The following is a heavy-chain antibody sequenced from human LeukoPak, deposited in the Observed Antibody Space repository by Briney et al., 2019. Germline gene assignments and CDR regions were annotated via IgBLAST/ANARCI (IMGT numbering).Heavy chain of an antibody. Sequence: ASVKVSCKASGYTFTGYYMHWVRQAPGQGLEWMGWINPNSGGTNYAQKFQGRVTMTRDTSISTAYMELGRLRSDDTAVYYCAREHSSGYYFDAFDIWGQGTIVTVSS. V-gene: IGHV1-2*02. D-gene: IGHD3-22*01. CDR1: GYTFTGYY. CDR2: INPNSGGT. CDR3: AREHSSGYYFDAFDI. J-gene: IGHJ3*02.